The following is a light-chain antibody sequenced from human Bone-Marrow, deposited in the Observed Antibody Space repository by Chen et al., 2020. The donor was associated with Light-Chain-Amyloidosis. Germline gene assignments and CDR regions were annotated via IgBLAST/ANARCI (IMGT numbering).Light chain of an antibody. CDR3: ATWDFSGSGQGV. V-gene: IGLV1-47*02. CDR1: TSTIGGSF. J-gene: IGLJ3*02. CDR2: RDT. Sequence: QSVLNQPPSASGTPGQRVTISCSGSTSTIGGSFIYWYRLLPGPAPKLLIARDTQRPSGVPDRFSGSKSGTSASLTISGLRSEDEAVYYCATWDFSGSGQGVFGGGTKLTV.